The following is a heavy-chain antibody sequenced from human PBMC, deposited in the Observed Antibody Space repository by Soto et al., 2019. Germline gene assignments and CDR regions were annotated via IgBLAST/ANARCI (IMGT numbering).Heavy chain of an antibody. Sequence: GGCLRLSGSASRFTFSDYGMTRVRQPPGKGLEWVSCIGGSGVVTYYADSVKGRFSISRDNSKNTRYHQMNSPRADATAVHSCAKLRPNPAMPTGATGAGKGSYGMDVWGQGTTVAASS. D-gene: IGHD2-2*01. CDR3: AKLRPNPAMPTGATGAGKGSYGMDV. CDR1: RFTFSDYG. J-gene: IGHJ6*01. CDR2: IGGSGVVT. V-gene: IGHV3-23*01.